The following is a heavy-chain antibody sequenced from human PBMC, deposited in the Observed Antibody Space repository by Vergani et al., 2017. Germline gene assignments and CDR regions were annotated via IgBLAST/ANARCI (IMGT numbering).Heavy chain of an antibody. J-gene: IGHJ5*02. CDR2: VDPEDGDR. V-gene: IGHV1-69-2*01. D-gene: IGHD2-2*01. CDR3: ARRGMGCSSTPCYAGHDFDP. Sequence: EVQLLQSGAEVKKPGATVKLSCKVSGYTFIDYYMHWVRQAPGKGLEWMGLVDPEDGDRIYSDKFEGRVTITADTSTDTVYMELSNLRSEDTAVYYCARRGMGCSSTPCYAGHDFDPWGQGTLVIVSS. CDR1: GYTFIDYY.